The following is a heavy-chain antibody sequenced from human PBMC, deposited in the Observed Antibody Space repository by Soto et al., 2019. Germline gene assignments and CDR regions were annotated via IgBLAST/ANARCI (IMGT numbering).Heavy chain of an antibody. CDR2: ISYDGSNK. Sequence: PLGSLGLSCPASGLTFSRYGMHRVRQAPGKGLEWVAVISYDGSNKYYADSVKGRFTISRDNSKNTLYLQMNSLRAEDTAVYYCAKPYTANKYYLDYWGQGTLVTVSS. D-gene: IGHD5-18*01. CDR1: GLTFSRYG. J-gene: IGHJ4*02. CDR3: AKPYTANKYYLDY. V-gene: IGHV3-30*18.